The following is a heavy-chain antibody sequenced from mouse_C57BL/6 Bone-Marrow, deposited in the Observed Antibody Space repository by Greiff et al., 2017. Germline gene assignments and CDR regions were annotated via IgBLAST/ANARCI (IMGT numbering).Heavy chain of an antibody. J-gene: IGHJ1*03. CDR1: GYTFTSYW. CDR3: ARVGGYGYWYVDV. Sequence: QVQLQQPGAELVRPGSSVKLSCKASGYTFTSYWMHWVKQRPIQGLEWIGNIDPSDSETHYNQKFKDKATLTVDKSSSTAYMQLSSLTSEDSAVYYCARVGGYGYWYVDVWGTGTTVTVSS. V-gene: IGHV1-52*01. CDR2: IDPSDSET. D-gene: IGHD2-10*02.